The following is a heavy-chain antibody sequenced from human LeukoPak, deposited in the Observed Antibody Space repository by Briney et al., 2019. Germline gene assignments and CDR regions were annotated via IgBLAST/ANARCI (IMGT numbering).Heavy chain of an antibody. CDR1: GFTFSGYW. CDR2: IYSDGSRP. Sequence: GGSLRLSCAASGFTFSGYWMHWVREAPGEGLVWVSRIYSDGSRPKSADSVKGRFTISRDTAKNTLYLQISTLRAEGTALFFCARGRYSGYYDSRSYRLGDYWGQGTLVTVSS. J-gene: IGHJ4*02. V-gene: IGHV3-74*01. D-gene: IGHD3-22*01. CDR3: ARGRYSGYYDSRSYRLGDY.